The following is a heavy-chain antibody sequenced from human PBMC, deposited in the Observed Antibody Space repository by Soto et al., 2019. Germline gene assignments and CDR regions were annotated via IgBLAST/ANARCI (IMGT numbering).Heavy chain of an antibody. CDR1: GYNFSRYW. J-gene: IGHJ4*02. Sequence: PGESVKISCQGSGYNFSRYWIGWVRQMPGKGLEGVGIIYPGDSDPRYSPSFQGQVTISADKSISTAYLQWTSLKASDTATYYGVLHNSGWDIGYWGQGTLVTVSS. V-gene: IGHV5-51*01. D-gene: IGHD5-12*01. CDR3: VLHNSGWDIGY. CDR2: IYPGDSDP.